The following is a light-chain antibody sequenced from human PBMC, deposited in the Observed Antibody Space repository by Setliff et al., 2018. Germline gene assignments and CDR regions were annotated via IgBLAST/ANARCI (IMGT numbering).Light chain of an antibody. CDR1: SGSIASNY. Sequence: LTQPPSASGSPGQSVTISCTRSSGSIASNYVQWYQQRPGSSPTTVIYEDNQRPSGVPDRFSGSIDSSSNSASLTISGLKTEDEADYYCQSYDSSNHVVFGGGTKVTVL. CDR3: QSYDSSNHVV. CDR2: EDN. J-gene: IGLJ2*01. V-gene: IGLV6-57*01.